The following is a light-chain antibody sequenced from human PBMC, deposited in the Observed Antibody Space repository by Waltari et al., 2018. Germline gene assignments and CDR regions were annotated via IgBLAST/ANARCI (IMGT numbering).Light chain of an antibody. V-gene: IGLV3-10*01. CDR1: ALAKKY. J-gene: IGLJ3*02. CDR2: EDT. Sequence: SYELTQPPSVSVSPGQTARITCSGDALAKKYAYWYQQKSGQAPVLVIFEDTKRPSGIPEGFSGSSSGTMATLTITGAQVEDEADYYCYSTDSSGHERVFGGGTKLTVL. CDR3: YSTDSSGHERV.